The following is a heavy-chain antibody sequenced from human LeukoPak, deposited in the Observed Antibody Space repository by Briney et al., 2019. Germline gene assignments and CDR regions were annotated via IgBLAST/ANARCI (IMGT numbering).Heavy chain of an antibody. CDR2: ISAYNGNT. CDR3: ASVGYCSSTSCYIFDY. J-gene: IGHJ4*02. V-gene: IGHV1-18*01. D-gene: IGHD2-2*01. CDR1: GYTFTSYG. Sequence: ASVKVSCKASGYTFTSYGISWVRQAPGQGLEWMGWISAYNGNTNYAQKLQGRVTMTTDTSTSTAYMELRSLRSDDTAVYYCASVGYCSSTSCYIFDYWGQGTLVTVSS.